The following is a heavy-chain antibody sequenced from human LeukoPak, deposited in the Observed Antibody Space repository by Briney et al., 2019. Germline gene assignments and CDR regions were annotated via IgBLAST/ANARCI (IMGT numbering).Heavy chain of an antibody. V-gene: IGHV1-18*01. Sequence: ASVKVSCKASGYTFTSYGISWVRQAPGQGLEWMGWISAYNGNTNYAQKLQGRVTMTTDTSTSTAYMELRSLRSDDTAVYYCARGDDYGDPHAGRPYRYWGQGTLVTVSS. CDR2: ISAYNGNT. D-gene: IGHD4-17*01. CDR1: GYTFTSYG. CDR3: ARGDDYGDPHAGRPYRY. J-gene: IGHJ4*02.